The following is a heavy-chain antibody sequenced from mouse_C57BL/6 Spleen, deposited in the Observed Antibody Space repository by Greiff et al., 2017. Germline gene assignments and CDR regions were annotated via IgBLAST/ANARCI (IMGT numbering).Heavy chain of an antibody. CDR3: ARGGGYYYAMDY. CDR1: GYTFTSYW. CDR2: IYPGSGSP. V-gene: IGHV1-55*01. J-gene: IGHJ4*01. Sequence: VQLQQPGAELVKPGASVKMSCKASGYTFTSYWITWVKQRPGQGLEWIGDIYPGSGSPNYNEKFKSKATLTVDKSSSTAYMQLSSLTSEDSAVYYCARGGGYYYAMDYWGQGTSGTVSS.